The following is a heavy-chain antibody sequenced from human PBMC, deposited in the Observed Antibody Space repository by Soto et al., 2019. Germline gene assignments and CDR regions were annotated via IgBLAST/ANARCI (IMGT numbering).Heavy chain of an antibody. Sequence: QVPLVESGGGVVQPGRSLRLSCAASGFIFSSYGMHWVRQPPGKGLEWVAVIWYDGSNKYYADSVKGRFTISRDNSTNTLSLQTNSLRAEDTAVYYCARDGRYGPPGWFDPWGQGTLVTVSS. J-gene: IGHJ5*02. CDR3: ARDGRYGPPGWFDP. D-gene: IGHD5-18*01. V-gene: IGHV3-33*01. CDR2: IWYDGSNK. CDR1: GFIFSSYG.